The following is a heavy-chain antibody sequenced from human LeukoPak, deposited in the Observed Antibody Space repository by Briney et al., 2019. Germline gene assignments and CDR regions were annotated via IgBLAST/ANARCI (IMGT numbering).Heavy chain of an antibody. CDR3: ARNQHWSRDI. Sequence: GSLRPSCATPGFTFREFWVEGFRPAPGKGLEWVANINKDGSDKYYMDSVTGRFSISRDNAKNSLSLQMNSLRVDDTAVYYYARNQHWSRDIWGQGILVTVSS. CDR2: INKDGSDK. J-gene: IGHJ4*02. D-gene: IGHD2-8*02. V-gene: IGHV3-7*02. CDR1: GFTFREFW.